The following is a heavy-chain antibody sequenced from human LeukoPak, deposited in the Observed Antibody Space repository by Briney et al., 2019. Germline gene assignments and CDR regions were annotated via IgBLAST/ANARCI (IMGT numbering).Heavy chain of an antibody. CDR3: ARDSSGYYHNDY. CDR2: INPNSGGT. J-gene: IGHJ4*02. D-gene: IGHD3-22*01. CDR1: GYTSTGYY. V-gene: IGHV1-2*02. Sequence: ASVKVSCKASGYTSTGYYMHWVRQAPGQGLEWMGWINPNSGGTNYAQKFQGRVTMTRDTSISTAYMELSRLRSDDTAVYYCARDSSGYYHNDYWGQGTLVTVSS.